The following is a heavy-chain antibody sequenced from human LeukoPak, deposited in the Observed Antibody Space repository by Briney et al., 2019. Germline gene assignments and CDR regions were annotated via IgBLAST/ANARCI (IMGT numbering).Heavy chain of an antibody. J-gene: IGHJ4*02. D-gene: IGHD1-26*01. CDR1: GYSLGSGFY. V-gene: IGHV4-38-2*01. CDR2: MYHTGTI. CDR3: ATGRYSGPVDY. Sequence: PSETLSLTCAVSGYSLGSGFYCGWVRQPPGKGLEWIGNMYHTGTIYYNPSLRSRLTISEDTSKSHFSLTVDSVTAADTAVYYCATGRYSGPVDYWGQGILVTVSS.